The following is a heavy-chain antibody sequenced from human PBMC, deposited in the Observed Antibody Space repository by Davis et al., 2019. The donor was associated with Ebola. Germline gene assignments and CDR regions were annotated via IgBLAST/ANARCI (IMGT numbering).Heavy chain of an antibody. V-gene: IGHV1-24*01. D-gene: IGHD2-2*01. CDR1: GYTLTELS. CDR3: ARDVMMVSVVVVPAAMDV. J-gene: IGHJ6*04. CDR2: FDPEDSEA. Sequence: AASVKVSCKVSGYTLTELSIHWVRQAPGKGLEWMGNFDPEDSEAIYAQKFQDRVTMTEDTSTDTAYMELSSLRSEDTAVYYCARDVMMVSVVVVPAAMDVWGKGTTVTVSS.